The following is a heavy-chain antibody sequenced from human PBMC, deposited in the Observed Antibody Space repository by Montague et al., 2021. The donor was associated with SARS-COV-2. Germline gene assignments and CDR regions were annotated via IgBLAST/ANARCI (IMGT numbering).Heavy chain of an antibody. Sequence: SETLSLTCTVSGGSLSSYYWSWIRQPPGKGLEWIGYIYYSGSTNYNPSLKSRVTISVDTSKNQFSLSLSSVTAADTAVYYCASHVSGSLHHFHHWGQGPLVTVSS. D-gene: IGHD1-26*01. CDR3: ASHVSGSLHHFHH. CDR1: GGSLSSYY. V-gene: IGHV4-59*08. J-gene: IGHJ1*01. CDR2: IYYSGST.